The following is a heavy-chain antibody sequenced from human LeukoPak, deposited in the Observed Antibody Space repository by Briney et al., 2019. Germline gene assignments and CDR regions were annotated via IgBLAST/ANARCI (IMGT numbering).Heavy chain of an antibody. CDR1: GYTFTSYY. V-gene: IGHV1-46*01. J-gene: IGHJ5*02. CDR3: TSTVTTYNWFDP. Sequence: ASVKVSCKASGYTFTSYYMHWVRQAPGQGLEWMGIINPSGGSTSYAPKFQGRVTMTRDMSTSTVYMELSSLRSEDTAVYYCTSTVTTYNWFDPWGQGTLVTVSS. D-gene: IGHD4-17*01. CDR2: INPSGGST.